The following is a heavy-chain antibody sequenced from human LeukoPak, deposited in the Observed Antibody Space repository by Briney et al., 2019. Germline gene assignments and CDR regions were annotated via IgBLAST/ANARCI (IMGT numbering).Heavy chain of an antibody. V-gene: IGHV3-7*01. J-gene: IGHJ6*03. Sequence: GGSLRLSCAASGFTFSSWWMTWVRQAPGKGLEWVANIKKDGSEKNYVDSVKGRFTISRDNAKNSLDLQMNRLRAEDTAVYYWAIGRDYYYYMDVWGKGTTVTTSS. CDR1: GFTFSSWW. CDR2: IKKDGSEK. CDR3: AIGRDYYYYMDV.